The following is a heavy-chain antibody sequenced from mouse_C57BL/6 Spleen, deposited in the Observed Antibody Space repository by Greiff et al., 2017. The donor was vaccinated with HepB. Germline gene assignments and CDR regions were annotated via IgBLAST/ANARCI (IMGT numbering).Heavy chain of an antibody. J-gene: IGHJ2*01. Sequence: VQLQQPGAELVKPGASVKLSCKASGYTFTSYWMHWVKQRPGQGLEWIGMIHPNSGSTNYNEKFKSKATLTVDKSSSTAYMQLSSLTSEDSAVYYCARGRQLSLYFDYWGQGTTLTVSS. D-gene: IGHD3-2*02. V-gene: IGHV1-64*01. CDR3: ARGRQLSLYFDY. CDR1: GYTFTSYW. CDR2: IHPNSGST.